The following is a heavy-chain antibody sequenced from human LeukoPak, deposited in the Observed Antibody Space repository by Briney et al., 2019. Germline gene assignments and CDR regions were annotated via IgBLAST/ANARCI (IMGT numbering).Heavy chain of an antibody. J-gene: IGHJ4*02. V-gene: IGHV4-39*01. CDR1: GGSISSGGYS. CDR3: ARHPEVVGWLIYFDY. Sequence: PSETLSLTCTVSGGSISSGGYSWGWIRQPPGKGLEWIGSIYYSGSTYYNPSLKSRVTISVDTSKNQFSLKLSSVTAADTAVYYCARHPEVVGWLIYFDYWGQGTLVTVSS. CDR2: IYYSGST. D-gene: IGHD2-15*01.